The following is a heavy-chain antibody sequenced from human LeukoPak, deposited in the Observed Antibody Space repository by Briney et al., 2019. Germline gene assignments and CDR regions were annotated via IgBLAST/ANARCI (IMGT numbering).Heavy chain of an antibody. CDR1: GFTFGDYG. D-gene: IGHD4-17*01. CDR2: ITWNGGSI. J-gene: IGHJ4*02. Sequence: GGSLRLSCAASGFTFGDYGMSWVRQAPGKGLEWVSGITWNGGSIGYADSVKGRFTMSRDNAKYSLYLQMDSLKTEDTALYYCARDYARPDYWGQGTLVTVSS. CDR3: ARDYARPDY. V-gene: IGHV3-20*04.